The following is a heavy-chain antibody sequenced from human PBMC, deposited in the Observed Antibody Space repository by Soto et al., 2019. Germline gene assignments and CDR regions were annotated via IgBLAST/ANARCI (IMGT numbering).Heavy chain of an antibody. D-gene: IGHD3-16*02. CDR2: INADGSET. V-gene: IGHV3-74*01. CDR1: GFAFTSYW. CDR3: ARHREGF. J-gene: IGHJ4*02. Sequence: AGGSLRLSCEASGFAFTSYWMHWVRQAPGKGLVWVSRINADGSETNYEDSVEGRFTISRDNPKNTLYLQMNSLRAEDTAVYYCARHREGFWGQRTLVTVSS.